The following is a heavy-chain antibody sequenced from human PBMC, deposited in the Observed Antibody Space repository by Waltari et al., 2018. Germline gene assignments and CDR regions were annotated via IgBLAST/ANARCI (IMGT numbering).Heavy chain of an antibody. CDR3: AREVVPAATIVVNWFDP. D-gene: IGHD2-2*01. CDR1: GYTFTNYA. J-gene: IGHJ5*02. Sequence: QVQLVQSGSELKKPGASVKVSCKASGYTFTNYAINWLRQAPGQGFELMGWINTNPGNQTYVQGFTVRFFFSLDTSVSTAYLQFNTLKADDTAVYYCAREVVPAATIVVNWFDPWAREPWSPSPQ. CDR2: INTNPGNQ. V-gene: IGHV7-4-1*02.